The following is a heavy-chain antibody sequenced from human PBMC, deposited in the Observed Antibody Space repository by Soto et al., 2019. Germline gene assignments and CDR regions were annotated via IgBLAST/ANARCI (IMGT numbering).Heavy chain of an antibody. V-gene: IGHV1-18*01. CDR1: GYTFTSYG. D-gene: IGHD6-13*01. J-gene: IGHJ6*02. CDR2: ISAYNGNT. Sequence: VNVYCKASGYTFTSYGISWVRQAPGQGLEWMGWISAYNGNTNYAQKLQGRVTMTTDTSTSTAYMELRSLRSDDTAVYYCARDYRVAAGHLIYYYVMDVWGQGTKVTVSS. CDR3: ARDYRVAAGHLIYYYVMDV.